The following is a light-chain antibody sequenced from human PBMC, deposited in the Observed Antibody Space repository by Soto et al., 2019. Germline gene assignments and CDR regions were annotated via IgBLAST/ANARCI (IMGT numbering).Light chain of an antibody. CDR1: QRISGC. CDR3: RQLVNYPFT. CDR2: AAS. J-gene: IGKJ5*01. Sequence: VSQRISGCLDWTQHKXGKAPKLLIYAASXLSRGVPPRFSGSGSGREFTLDISSLQPEDFTTYYCRQLVNYPFTFGQGTRLEIK. V-gene: IGKV1-9*01.